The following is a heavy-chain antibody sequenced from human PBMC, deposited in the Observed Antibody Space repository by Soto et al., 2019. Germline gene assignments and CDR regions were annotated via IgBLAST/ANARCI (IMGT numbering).Heavy chain of an antibody. J-gene: IGHJ6*03. V-gene: IGHV4-39*01. D-gene: IGHD3-10*01. CDR1: GGSISSSSYY. Sequence: SETLSLTCTVSGGSISSSSYYWGWIRQPPGKGLEWIGSIYYSGSTYYNPSLKSRVTISVDTSKNQFSLKLSSVTAADTAVYYCARHHYYGSGSYRTYYYYYMDVWGKGTTVTVSS. CDR2: IYYSGST. CDR3: ARHHYYGSGSYRTYYYYYMDV.